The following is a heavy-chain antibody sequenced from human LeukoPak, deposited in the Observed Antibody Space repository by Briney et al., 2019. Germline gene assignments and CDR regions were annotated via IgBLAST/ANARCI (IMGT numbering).Heavy chain of an antibody. CDR3: ARDAQAVAGKGRYYYYGMDV. V-gene: IGHV4-4*02. CDR2: IYHRGST. Sequence: PSGTLSLTCAVSGGSISSSNWWSGGRRPPGKGWEGIGEIYHRGSTNYNPSLKRRVTISVDKSKNQFSLKLSSVTAADTAVYYCARDAQAVAGKGRYYYYGMDVWGQGTTVTVSS. J-gene: IGHJ6*02. D-gene: IGHD6-19*01. CDR1: GGSISSSNW.